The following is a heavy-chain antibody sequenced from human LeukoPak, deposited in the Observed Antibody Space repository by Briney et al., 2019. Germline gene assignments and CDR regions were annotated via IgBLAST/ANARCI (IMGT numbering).Heavy chain of an antibody. CDR2: ISSSGSTI. D-gene: IGHD4-17*01. J-gene: IGHJ4*02. V-gene: IGHV3-48*03. Sequence: PGGSLRLSCAASGFTFSSYEMNWVRQAPGKGLEWVSYISSSGSTIYYADSVKGRFTISRDNAKNSLYLQMNSLRAEDTAVYYCARVYGDYSIDYWGQGTLLTVSS. CDR3: ARVYGDYSIDY. CDR1: GFTFSSYE.